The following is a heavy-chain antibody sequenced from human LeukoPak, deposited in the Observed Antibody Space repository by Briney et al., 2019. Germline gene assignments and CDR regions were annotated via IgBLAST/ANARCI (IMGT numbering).Heavy chain of an antibody. CDR3: AKEVGDY. Sequence: GGSLRLSCAASGFTFSSYAMHWIRQAPGKGLEWVAVISYDGSNKYYADSVKGRFTISRDNSKNTLYLQMNSLRAEDTAVYYCAKEVGDYWGQGTLVTVSS. J-gene: IGHJ4*02. CDR1: GFTFSSYA. CDR2: ISYDGSNK. V-gene: IGHV3-30-3*01. D-gene: IGHD3-10*01.